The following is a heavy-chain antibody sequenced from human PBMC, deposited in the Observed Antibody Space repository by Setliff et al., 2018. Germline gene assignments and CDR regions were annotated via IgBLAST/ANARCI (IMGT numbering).Heavy chain of an antibody. Sequence: SETLSLTCTVSGGSVRGYYWSWIRQPPGKGLEWIGYMCYSGDTNYNPSLKSRVTISVDTSKNQFSLELRSVTAADTAVYYCARLPPLHTPMALTFDYWGQGILVTV. V-gene: IGHV4-59*08. D-gene: IGHD5-18*01. CDR1: GGSVRGYY. J-gene: IGHJ4*02. CDR2: MCYSGDT. CDR3: ARLPPLHTPMALTFDY.